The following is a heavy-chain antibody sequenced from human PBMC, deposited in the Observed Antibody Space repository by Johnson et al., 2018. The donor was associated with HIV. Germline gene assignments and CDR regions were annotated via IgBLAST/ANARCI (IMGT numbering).Heavy chain of an antibody. CDR1: GFTFSDNG. V-gene: IGHV3-30*02. Sequence: QVQLVESGGGVVQPGGSLRLSCAASGFTFSDNGMHWVRQAPGKGLEWVSFIHYDGTNKYSPDSVKGRFTISRDNSKNTVYLQMNRLRPEDTAVYYCAKIRRAYYEDAFDMWGQGTMVTVS. D-gene: IGHD3-22*01. J-gene: IGHJ3*02. CDR3: AKIRRAYYEDAFDM. CDR2: IHYDGTNK.